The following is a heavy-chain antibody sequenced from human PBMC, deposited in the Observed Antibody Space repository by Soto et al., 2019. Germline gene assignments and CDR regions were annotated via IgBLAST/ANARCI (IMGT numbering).Heavy chain of an antibody. CDR1: GFTFSSYG. V-gene: IGHV3-30*18. J-gene: IGHJ6*02. CDR3: AKDQNSWNDGGDVAYYYCGMDV. Sequence: QVQLVESGGGVVQPGRSLRLSCAASGFTFSSYGMHWVRQAPGKGLEWVAVISYDGSNKYYADSVKGRFTISRDNSKNTVYLQMSGLRAEDTAVYYCAKDQNSWNDGGDVAYYYCGMDVWGQGTTVTVSS. D-gene: IGHD1-1*01. CDR2: ISYDGSNK.